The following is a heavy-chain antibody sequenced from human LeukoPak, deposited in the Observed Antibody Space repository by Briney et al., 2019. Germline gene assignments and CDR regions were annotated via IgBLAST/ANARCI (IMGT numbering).Heavy chain of an antibody. V-gene: IGHV1-2*02. CDR3: ASVRDTTIKNDAFDI. CDR2: INPNSGGT. Sequence: ASVKVSCKASGYTFTGYYMHWVRQAPGQGLEWMGWINPNSGGTNYAQKFQGRVTMTRDTSISTAYMELSRLRSDDTAVYYCASVRDTTIKNDAFDIWGQGTMVTVSS. CDR1: GYTFTGYY. D-gene: IGHD1-26*01. J-gene: IGHJ3*02.